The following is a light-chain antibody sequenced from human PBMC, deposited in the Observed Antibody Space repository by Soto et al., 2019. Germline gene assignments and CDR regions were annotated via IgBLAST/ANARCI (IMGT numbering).Light chain of an antibody. CDR1: QSVSSSY. Sequence: EIVLTQSPGTLSLSPGERATLSCRASQSVSSSYLAWYQQKPGQAPRLLIYGASSRATGIPDRFSGSGSGTDFPLTFSRLEPEDFAVYYCQQYGSSPLTFGGGTKVVIK. V-gene: IGKV3-20*01. J-gene: IGKJ4*01. CDR2: GAS. CDR3: QQYGSSPLT.